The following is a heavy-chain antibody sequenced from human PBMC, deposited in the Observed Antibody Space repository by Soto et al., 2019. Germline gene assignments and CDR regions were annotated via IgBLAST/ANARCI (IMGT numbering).Heavy chain of an antibody. J-gene: IGHJ4*02. Sequence: PRGSLRLSCAASVFTFSNDWMTWVRRAPGKGLEWIGRIKSKRDGGTIDDAAPVRGRFTISRDDSTNTLYLQMNNLKTEDTAIYYCTRGAPSGTFYDYWGQGTLVTVSS. CDR2: IKSKRDGGTI. V-gene: IGHV3-15*01. CDR1: VFTFSNDW. CDR3: TRGAPSGTFYDY. D-gene: IGHD6-13*01.